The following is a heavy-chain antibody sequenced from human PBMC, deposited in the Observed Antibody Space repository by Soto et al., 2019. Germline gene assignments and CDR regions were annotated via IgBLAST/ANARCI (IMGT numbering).Heavy chain of an antibody. D-gene: IGHD3-3*01. V-gene: IGHV3-64*02. J-gene: IGHJ6*03. CDR3: ARVTIFGVVPYYYYMDV. Sequence: GGSLRLSCVASGFTFITYPMHWVRQAPGKGLEYVSAINSNGGSTYYADSVKGRFTISRDNSKNTLYLQMGSLRAEDMAVYYCARVTIFGVVPYYYYMDVWGKGTTVTVSS. CDR1: GFTFITYP. CDR2: INSNGGST.